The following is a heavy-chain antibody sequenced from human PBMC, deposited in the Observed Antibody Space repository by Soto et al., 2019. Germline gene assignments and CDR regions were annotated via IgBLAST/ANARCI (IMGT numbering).Heavy chain of an antibody. CDR1: GYTFSRYG. CDR2: ISAYNGNT. Sequence: ASVKVSPKASGYTFSRYGINWGRQAPGQGVEWMGWISAYNGNTNYAQKLQGRVTMTTDTSTSTAYMELRSLRSDDTAVYYCARDRRYYYDSSGYYPLDYWGQGTLVTVSS. V-gene: IGHV1-18*01. CDR3: ARDRRYYYDSSGYYPLDY. J-gene: IGHJ4*02. D-gene: IGHD3-22*01.